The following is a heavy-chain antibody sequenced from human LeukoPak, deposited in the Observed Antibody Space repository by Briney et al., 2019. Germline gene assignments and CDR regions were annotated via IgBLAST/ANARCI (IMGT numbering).Heavy chain of an antibody. V-gene: IGHV3-23*01. CDR1: GLTFSSHD. CDR3: ARRSTSSTTFDY. J-gene: IGHJ4*02. CDR2: ISGSSVTT. Sequence: GGSLRLSCAATGLTFSSHDINWVRQAPGKGLEWVSSISGSSVTTYYADSVKGRLTISRDNSKNTLSLQMNSLRAEDTAVYYCARRSTSSTTFDYWGQGTLVTVSS. D-gene: IGHD1-1*01.